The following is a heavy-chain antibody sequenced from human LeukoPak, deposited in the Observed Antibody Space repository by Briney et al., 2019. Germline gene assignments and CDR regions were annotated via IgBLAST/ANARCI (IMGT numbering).Heavy chain of an antibody. CDR3: ARPLVDRYSGSIDGDYYYGMDV. CDR1: GGTFSSYA. D-gene: IGHD1-26*01. J-gene: IGHJ6*02. V-gene: IGHV1-69*13. CDR2: IIPIFGTA. Sequence: SVKVSCKASGGTFSSYAISWVRQAPGQGLEWMGGIIPIFGTANYAQKFQGRVTITADETTSTAYMELSSLRSEDTAVYYCARPLVDRYSGSIDGDYYYGMDVWAKGPRSPSP.